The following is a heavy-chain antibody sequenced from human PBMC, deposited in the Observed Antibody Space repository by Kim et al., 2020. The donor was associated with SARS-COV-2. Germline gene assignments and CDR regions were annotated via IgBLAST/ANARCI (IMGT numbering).Heavy chain of an antibody. CDR1: GGSFSGYY. CDR3: ARGRGNLMVDAIHLYYYYGMDV. V-gene: IGHV4-34*01. D-gene: IGHD2-8*01. Sequence: SETLSLTCAVYGGSFSGYYWSWIRQPPGKGLEWIGEINHSGSTNYNPSLKSRVTISVDTSKNQFSLKLSSVTAADTAVYYCARGRGNLMVDAIHLYYYYGMDVWGQGTTVTVSS. J-gene: IGHJ6*02. CDR2: INHSGST.